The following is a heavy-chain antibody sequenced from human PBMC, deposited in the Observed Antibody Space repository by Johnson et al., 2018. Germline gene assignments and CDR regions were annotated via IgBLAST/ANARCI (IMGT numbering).Heavy chain of an antibody. V-gene: IGHV4-59*01. D-gene: IGHD2-21*02. CDR2: LYYSGNT. J-gene: IGHJ4*02. CDR1: GGSMNTYY. CDR3: ARVGSCGGGCSSYFDY. Sequence: QVQLQESGPGLVKPSETLSLTCTVSGGSMNTYYWSWIRQPPGKELEWVGFLYYSGNTNYNPSLKSRVTISLDTSKNQFSLRLSSVTAADTAVCYCARVGSCGGGCSSYFDYWGQGTLVTVSS.